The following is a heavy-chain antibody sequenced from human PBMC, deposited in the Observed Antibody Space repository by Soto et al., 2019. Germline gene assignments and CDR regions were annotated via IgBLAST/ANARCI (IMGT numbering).Heavy chain of an antibody. CDR2: ISWNSGII. Sequence: EVQLAESGGGLVQPGRSLRLSCAASGFTFDDYAMHWVRQAPGKGLEWVSGISWNSGIIVYSDSVKGRFIISRDNAQNSLYLQMNSLRAEDTALYYCVKDMGTNGHDSFERWGQGTMVTVSS. D-gene: IGHD2-8*01. J-gene: IGHJ3*02. CDR3: VKDMGTNGHDSFER. CDR1: GFTFDDYA. V-gene: IGHV3-9*01.